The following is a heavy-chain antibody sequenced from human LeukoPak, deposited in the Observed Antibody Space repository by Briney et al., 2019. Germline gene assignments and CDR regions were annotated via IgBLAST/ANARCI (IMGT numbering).Heavy chain of an antibody. V-gene: IGHV3-11*01. D-gene: IGHD2-21*02. CDR3: ARHPDCGGDCFSFDY. CDR1: GFTFSDYY. J-gene: IGHJ4*02. CDR2: ISSSGGTI. Sequence: GGSLRLSCAASGFTFSDYYVSWIRQAPGKGLEWVSYISSSGGTIYYADSVKARFTISRDNAKNSLSPQTNSMRAEDTAVYYCARHPDCGGDCFSFDYWGQGTLVTVSS.